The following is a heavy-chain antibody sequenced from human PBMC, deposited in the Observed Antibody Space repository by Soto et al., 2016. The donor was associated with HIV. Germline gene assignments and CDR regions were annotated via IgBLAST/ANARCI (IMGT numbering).Heavy chain of an antibody. J-gene: IGHJ4*02. CDR1: DYSFFDYG. D-gene: IGHD1-26*01. CDR3: ARDKAGATHFDY. V-gene: IGHV1-18*01. CDR2: ISVNNGNT. Sequence: QVQLVQSGGELKKPGASVRVSCKASDYSFFDYGFSWVRQAPGQGLEWMGWISVNNGNTNYAQKFQGRVTMSIDTSTGTIYMELRSLRSDDTAVYYCARDKAGATHFDYWGQGTLVTVSA.